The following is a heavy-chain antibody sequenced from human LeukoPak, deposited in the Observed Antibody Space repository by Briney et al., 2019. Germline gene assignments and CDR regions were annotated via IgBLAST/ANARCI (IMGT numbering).Heavy chain of an antibody. V-gene: IGHV1-24*01. J-gene: IGHJ3*02. CDR2: FDPEDGET. CDR1: GYTLTELS. CDR3: ARVTVVVVPAATDQLRYFDWFPLGGAFDI. D-gene: IGHD2-2*01. Sequence: GASVKVSCKVSGYTLTELSMHWVRQAPGKGLEWMGGFDPEDGETIYAQKFKGRVTMTRDTSISTAYMELSRLRSDDTAVYYCARVTVVVVPAATDQLRYFDWFPLGGAFDIWGQGTMVTASS.